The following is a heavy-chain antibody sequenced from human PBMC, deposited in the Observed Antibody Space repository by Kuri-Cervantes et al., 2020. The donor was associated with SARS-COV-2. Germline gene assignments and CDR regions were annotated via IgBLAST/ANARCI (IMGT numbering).Heavy chain of an antibody. D-gene: IGHD2-2*03. CDR3: AKDGGMGIVVRETAGPRFYYYGMDV. CDR1: GFTFSSYG. Sequence: GESLKISCAASGFTFSSYGMHWVRQAPGKGLEWVAVISYDGSNKYYADSVKGRFTISRDNSKNTLYLQMNSLRAEDTAVYYCAKDGGMGIVVRETAGPRFYYYGMDVWGQGTTVTVSS. J-gene: IGHJ6*02. CDR2: ISYDGSNK. V-gene: IGHV3-30*18.